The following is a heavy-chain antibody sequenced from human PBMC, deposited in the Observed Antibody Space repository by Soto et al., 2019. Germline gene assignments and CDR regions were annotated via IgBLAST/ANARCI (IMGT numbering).Heavy chain of an antibody. J-gene: IGHJ6*02. D-gene: IGHD2-2*03. Sequence: GGSLRLSCVASGFTFSSYGMNWVRQGPGKGLEWLSSISKSGTTTYYADSVKGRFTISRDNAKNSLYLQMNSLRDEDMAVYYYAGDGYCVSSSCNFVPDVWGQGTTVNVSS. CDR1: GFTFSSYG. V-gene: IGHV3-48*02. CDR3: AGDGYCVSSSCNFVPDV. CDR2: ISKSGTTT.